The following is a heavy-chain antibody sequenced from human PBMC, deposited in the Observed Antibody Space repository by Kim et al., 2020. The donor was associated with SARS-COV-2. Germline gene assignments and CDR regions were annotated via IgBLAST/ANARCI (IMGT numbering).Heavy chain of an antibody. Sequence: NTTYEQKLQGRVTMTTDTSTSTAYMELRSLRSDDTAVYFCARGGLTFFDYWGQGTLVTVSS. CDR3: ARGGLTFFDY. D-gene: IGHD1-20*01. CDR2: NT. V-gene: IGHV1-18*01. J-gene: IGHJ4*02.